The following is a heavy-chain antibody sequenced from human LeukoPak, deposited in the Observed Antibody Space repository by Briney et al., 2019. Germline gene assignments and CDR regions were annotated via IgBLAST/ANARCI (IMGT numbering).Heavy chain of an antibody. CDR1: GGTFSSYA. D-gene: IGHD3-22*01. Sequence: GASVKVSCKASGGTFSSYAISWVRQAPGQGLEWMGGIIPIFGTANYAQKFQGRVTITTDESTSTAYMELSSLRSEDTAVYYCARVRGYYYDSSGYSYFDYWGQGTLVTVSS. V-gene: IGHV1-69*05. J-gene: IGHJ4*02. CDR3: ARVRGYYYDSSGYSYFDY. CDR2: IIPIFGTA.